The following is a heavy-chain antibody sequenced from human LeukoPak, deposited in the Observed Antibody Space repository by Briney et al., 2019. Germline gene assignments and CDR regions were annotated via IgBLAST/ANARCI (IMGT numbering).Heavy chain of an antibody. CDR2: IYYNGST. V-gene: IGHV4-31*03. J-gene: IGHJ3*02. D-gene: IGHD4-17*01. CDR3: ARKPTVTTFLPDAFDI. Sequence: PSQTLSLTCTVSGGSISSGGYYWSWIRQHPGKGLEWIGYIYYNGSTYYNPSLKSRVTISVDTSKNQFPLKLSSVTAADTAVYYCARKPTVTTFLPDAFDIWGQGTMVTVSS. CDR1: GGSISSGGYY.